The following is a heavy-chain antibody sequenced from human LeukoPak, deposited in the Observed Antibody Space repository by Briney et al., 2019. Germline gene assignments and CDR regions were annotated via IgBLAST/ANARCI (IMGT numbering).Heavy chain of an antibody. CDR3: ANGDGFDY. J-gene: IGHJ4*02. D-gene: IGHD2-8*01. CDR1: GFTFSTYW. CDR2: INQYGSEK. V-gene: IGHV3-7*01. Sequence: PAGSLRLSCATPGFTFSTYWMSWVRQAQGKGLEWLANINQYGSEKYYVESVKGRFTISRDNAKSSLYLQMNSLRADDTAVYYCANGDGFDYWGQGTLVTVSS.